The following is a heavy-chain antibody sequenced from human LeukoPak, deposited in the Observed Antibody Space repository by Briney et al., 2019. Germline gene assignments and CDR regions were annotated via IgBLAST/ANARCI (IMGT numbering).Heavy chain of an antibody. CDR3: AKDLTNGFFDY. CDR2: ISSSGGST. V-gene: IGHV3-23*01. J-gene: IGHJ4*02. Sequence: PGGSLRLSCVASGVTFTNYAMSWVRLAPGKGLEWVSRISSSGGSTYYADSVKGRFTISRDTSKNTLYLQMNSLRDEDTAVYYCAKDLTNGFFDYWGQGTLVTVPS. D-gene: IGHD2-8*01. CDR1: GVTFTNYA.